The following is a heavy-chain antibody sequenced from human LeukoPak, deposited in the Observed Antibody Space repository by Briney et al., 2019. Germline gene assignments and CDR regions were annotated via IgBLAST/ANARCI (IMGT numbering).Heavy chain of an antibody. CDR2: ISSGSTNI. CDR1: GFTFSIYS. Sequence: KTGGSLRLSCAASGFTFSIYSMNWVRQAPGKGLEWVSCISSGSTNIYYADSVRGRFTISRDNAKNSLYPQMNSLRAEDTAVYYCARVGGYCSSVSNCYGDYWGQGTLVTVSS. CDR3: ARVGGYCSSVSNCYGDY. V-gene: IGHV3-21*01. J-gene: IGHJ4*02. D-gene: IGHD2-2*03.